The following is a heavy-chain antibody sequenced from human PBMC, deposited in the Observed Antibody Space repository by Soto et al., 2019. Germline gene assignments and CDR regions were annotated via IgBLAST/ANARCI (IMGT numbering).Heavy chain of an antibody. CDR2: IYYSGST. CDR1: GGSISSSSYY. Sequence: QLQLQESGPGLVKPSETLSLTCTVSGGSISSSSYYWGWIRQPPGKGLEWIGSIYYSGSTYYNPSLESRVTKSVDTSKNQFSLKRSSVTAADTAVDYCARHGEEKAATSSFDYWGQGTLLTVSS. V-gene: IGHV4-39*01. D-gene: IGHD6-25*01. CDR3: ARHGEEKAATSSFDY. J-gene: IGHJ4*02.